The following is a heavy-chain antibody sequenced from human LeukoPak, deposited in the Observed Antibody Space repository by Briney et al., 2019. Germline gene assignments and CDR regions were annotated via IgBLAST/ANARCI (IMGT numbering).Heavy chain of an antibody. D-gene: IGHD3-16*01. CDR2: ISYDGSNR. CDR3: AKTRSRNMITFGGVENWFDP. Sequence: GGFLRLSCAASGFTFSSYGMHWVRQAPGKGLEWVAVISYDGSNRYYADSVKGRFTISRDTSKNTLYLQMNSLRAEDTAVYYCAKTRSRNMITFGGVENWFDPWGQGTLVTVSS. CDR1: GFTFSSYG. J-gene: IGHJ5*02. V-gene: IGHV3-30*18.